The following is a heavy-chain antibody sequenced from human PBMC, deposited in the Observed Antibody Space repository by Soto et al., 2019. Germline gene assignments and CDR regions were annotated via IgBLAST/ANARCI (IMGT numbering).Heavy chain of an antibody. V-gene: IGHV1-69*06. CDR2: IIPIFGTA. Sequence: QVKLVQSGAEVKKPGSSVKVSCKASGGTFSSYAISWVRQAPGQGLEWMGGIIPIFGTANYAQKFQRRVTISADKSTRTVDMELSSLRSEDTAVYYCARFGYPGYYYGSGSYYWFYPWGQRTLVTVSS. J-gene: IGHJ5*02. CDR3: ARFGYPGYYYGSGSYYWFYP. D-gene: IGHD3-10*01. CDR1: GGTFSSYA.